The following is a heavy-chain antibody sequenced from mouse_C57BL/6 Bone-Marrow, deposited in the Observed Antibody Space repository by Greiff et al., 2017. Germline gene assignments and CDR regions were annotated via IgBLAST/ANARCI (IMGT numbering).Heavy chain of an antibody. V-gene: IGHV5-6*01. CDR3: ADGYPWFAY. CDR2: ISSGGSYT. CDR1: GFTFSSYG. Sequence: EVQGVESGGDLVKPGGSLKLSCAASGFTFSSYGMSWVRQTPDKRLEWVATISSGGSYTYYPDSVKGRFTISRDNAKNTLYLQRSSLKSEDTAMYYCADGYPWFAYWGQGTLVTVSA. D-gene: IGHD2-3*01. J-gene: IGHJ3*01.